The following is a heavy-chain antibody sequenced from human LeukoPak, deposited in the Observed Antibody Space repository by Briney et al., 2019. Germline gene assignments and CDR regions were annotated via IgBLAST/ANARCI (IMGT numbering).Heavy chain of an antibody. J-gene: IGHJ4*02. Sequence: GGSLRLSCAASGFTFSSYAMSWVRQAPGKGLEWVSAISGSGGSTYYADSVKGRFTISRDNAKNSLYLQMNSLRAEDTALYYCASGGIYYGAAFDFWGQGTLVTVSS. V-gene: IGHV3-23*01. CDR3: ASGGIYYGAAFDF. D-gene: IGHD1-26*01. CDR1: GFTFSSYA. CDR2: ISGSGGST.